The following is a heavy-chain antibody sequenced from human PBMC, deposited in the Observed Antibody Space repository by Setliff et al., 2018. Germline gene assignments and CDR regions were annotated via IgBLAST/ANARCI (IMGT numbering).Heavy chain of an antibody. CDR3: ARDQATAMDY. J-gene: IGHJ4*02. Sequence: GASVKVSCKDSGYPFTSYGISWVRQAPGQGLEWMGWISAYNGNTNYAQKLQGRVTMTTDTSTSTAYMELRSLRSEDTAVYYCARDQATAMDYWGQGTLVTVSS. CDR2: ISAYNGNT. D-gene: IGHD5-18*01. CDR1: GYPFTSYG. V-gene: IGHV1-18*01.